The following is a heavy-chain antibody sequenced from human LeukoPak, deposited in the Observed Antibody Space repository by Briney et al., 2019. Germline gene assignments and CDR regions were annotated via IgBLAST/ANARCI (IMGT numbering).Heavy chain of an antibody. CDR1: GGSFSGYY. V-gene: IGHV4-59*08. Sequence: PSETLSLTCAVYGGSFSGYYWSWIRQPPGKGLEWIGYIYYSGSTNYNPSLKSRVTISVDTSKNQFSLKLSSVTAADTAVNYCARHKVGDFWSGYQSPFDYWGQGTLVTVSS. CDR3: ARHKVGDFWSGYQSPFDY. CDR2: IYYSGST. J-gene: IGHJ4*02. D-gene: IGHD3-3*01.